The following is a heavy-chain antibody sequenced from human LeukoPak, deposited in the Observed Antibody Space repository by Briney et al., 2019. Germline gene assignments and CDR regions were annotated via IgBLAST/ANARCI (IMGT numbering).Heavy chain of an antibody. V-gene: IGHV4-61*02. D-gene: IGHD6-19*01. CDR1: GGSISSGSYY. Sequence: PSETLSLTCTVSGGSISSGSYYWSWIRQPAGKGLEWIGRIYTSGSTDYNPSLKSRVTISVDTSKNQFSLKLSSVTAADTAVYYCASKAVAGKNWFDPWGQGTLVTVSS. CDR2: IYTSGST. J-gene: IGHJ5*02. CDR3: ASKAVAGKNWFDP.